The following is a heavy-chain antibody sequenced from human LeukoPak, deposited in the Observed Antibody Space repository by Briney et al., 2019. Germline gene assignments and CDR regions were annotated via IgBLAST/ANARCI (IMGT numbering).Heavy chain of an antibody. D-gene: IGHD2-8*01. CDR3: ARTNPNGPKFDY. J-gene: IGHJ4*02. CDR1: GFTFSSYA. V-gene: IGHV3-23*01. CDR2: ISHSGGST. Sequence: GRSLRLSCAASGFTFSSYAMSWVRQAPGKGLGWVSTISHSGGSTYYADSVKGRFTISRDNYENTLYLQMNSLRAEDTAVYYCARTNPNGPKFDYWGQGTLVTVSS.